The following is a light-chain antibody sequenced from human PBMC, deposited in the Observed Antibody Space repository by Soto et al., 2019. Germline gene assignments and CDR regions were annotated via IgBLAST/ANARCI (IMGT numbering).Light chain of an antibody. J-gene: IGKJ5*01. CDR2: GAS. CDR1: QSIRTN. V-gene: IGKV3-15*01. CDR3: QQFDDSVT. Sequence: EIVLTQSPATLSVSAGGTVTLSCRASQSIRTNVAWYQQIPGQAPRLLVYGASTRATGVPARFSGSGSGIEFTLTISSLQSEDSAFYYCQQFDDSVTFGQGTRLDIK.